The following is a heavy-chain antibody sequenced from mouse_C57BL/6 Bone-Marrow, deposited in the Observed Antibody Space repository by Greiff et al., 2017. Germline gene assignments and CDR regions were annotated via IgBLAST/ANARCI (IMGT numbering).Heavy chain of an antibody. CDR3: ARARYYYCGTPDY. Sequence: VQLQQSGPELVKPGASVKISCKASGYAFSSSWMNWVKQRPGKGLEWIGRIYPGDGDTNYNGKFKGKATLTADKSSSTAYMQLSSLTSEDSAVXICARARYYYCGTPDYWGQGTSVTVSS. CDR1: GYAFSSSW. V-gene: IGHV1-82*01. CDR2: IYPGDGDT. D-gene: IGHD1-1*01. J-gene: IGHJ4*01.